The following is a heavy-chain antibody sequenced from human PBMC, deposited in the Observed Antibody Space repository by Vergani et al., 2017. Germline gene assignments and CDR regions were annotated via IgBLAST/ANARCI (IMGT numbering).Heavy chain of an antibody. J-gene: IGHJ6*02. CDR2: INHSGST. CDR3: ARNWYVNGMDV. V-gene: IGHV4-34*01. CDR1: GGSFSGYY. D-gene: IGHD1-1*01. Sequence: QVQLQQWGAGLLKPSETLSLTCAVYGGSFSGYYWSWIRQPPGKGLEWIGEINHSGSTNYNPSLKSRVTISVDTSKNQISRKLRSVTAADTAVYYCARNWYVNGMDVWSQGTTVTVSS.